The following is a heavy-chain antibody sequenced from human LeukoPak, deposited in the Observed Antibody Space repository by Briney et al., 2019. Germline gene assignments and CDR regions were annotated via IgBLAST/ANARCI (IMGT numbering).Heavy chain of an antibody. D-gene: IGHD5-24*01. J-gene: IGHJ4*02. V-gene: IGHV3-7*01. CDR1: GFTLSNYW. CDR3: ARIMRDVGVRDY. CDR2: INQDGSQK. Sequence: PGGSLRLSCAASGFTLSNYWMNWVRQAPGKGLEWVANINQDGSQKEYVDSVKGRFTISRDNAKNLLYLQMNSLRAEDTAVYYCARIMRDVGVRDYWGQGTLVTVSS.